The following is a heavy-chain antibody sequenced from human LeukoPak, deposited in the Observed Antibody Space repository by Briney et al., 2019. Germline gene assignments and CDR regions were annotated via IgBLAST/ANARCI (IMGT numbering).Heavy chain of an antibody. J-gene: IGHJ4*02. CDR1: GFIFSSFG. D-gene: IGHD1-7*01. Sequence: QPGGSLRLSCVASGFIFSSFGMNWVRQAPGKGLEWVSTISSSGDNRNHADSVKGRFTISRDNSKNTLYLQMNSLRAEDTALYYCAKGYLVLPGYWGQGTLVTVSP. V-gene: IGHV3-23*01. CDR2: ISSSGDNR. CDR3: AKGYLVLPGY.